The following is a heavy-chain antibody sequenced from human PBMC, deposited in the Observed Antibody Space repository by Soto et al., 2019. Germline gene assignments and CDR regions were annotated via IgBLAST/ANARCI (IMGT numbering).Heavy chain of an antibody. D-gene: IGHD2-15*01. CDR2: IYYSGST. CDR1: GGSISSGGYY. Sequence: QVQLQESGPGLVKPSQTLSLTCTVSGGSISSGGYYWSWIRQHPGKGLEWIGYIYYSGSTYYNPSLKSRVTISVDTSKNQCSLKLSSVTAADTAVYYCAGWEVVVAAPAFDIWGQGTMVTVSS. J-gene: IGHJ3*02. V-gene: IGHV4-31*03. CDR3: AGWEVVVAAPAFDI.